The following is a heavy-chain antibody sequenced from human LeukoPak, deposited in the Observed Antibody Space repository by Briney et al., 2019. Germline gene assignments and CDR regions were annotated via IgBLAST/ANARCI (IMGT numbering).Heavy chain of an antibody. CDR3: ARVGAAPGHFDN. CDR1: GYSFAGYG. CDR2: ISTYSGNT. D-gene: IGHD6-13*01. V-gene: IGHV1-18*01. J-gene: IGHJ4*02. Sequence: EASVKVSCKASGYSFAGYGISWVRQAPGQGLEWIGWISTYSGNTNYAHNLQGRITVTTETSTSTAYMELRSLRSDDTAVYYCARVGAAPGHFDNWGQGTQLTVSS.